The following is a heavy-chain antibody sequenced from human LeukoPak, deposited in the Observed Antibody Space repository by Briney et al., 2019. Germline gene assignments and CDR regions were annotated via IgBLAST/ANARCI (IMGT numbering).Heavy chain of an antibody. D-gene: IGHD2/OR15-2a*01. CDR1: GFNVSGNY. V-gene: IGHV3-53*01. CDR3: TSFSN. CDR2: IYRGGDT. J-gene: IGHJ4*02. Sequence: GGSLRLSCAASGFNVSGNYMSWVRQAPGKGLEWVSVIYRGGDTYYADSVKGRFTVSRDISKNTLYLQMNSLRAEDTAVYYCTSFSNWGQGILVTVSS.